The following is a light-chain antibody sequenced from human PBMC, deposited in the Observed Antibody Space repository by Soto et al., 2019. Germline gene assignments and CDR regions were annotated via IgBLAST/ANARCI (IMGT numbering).Light chain of an antibody. CDR1: QSVSSY. J-gene: IGKJ5*01. CDR3: QHYVNSPFT. Sequence: EIVLTQSPATLSLSPGERATLSCRASQSVSSYLAWYQQKPGQAPRLLIYDASNRATGIPARFSGSGSGTDFTLTISSLQPEDYAVYYCQHYVNSPFTFGQGTRLEIK. V-gene: IGKV3-11*01. CDR2: DAS.